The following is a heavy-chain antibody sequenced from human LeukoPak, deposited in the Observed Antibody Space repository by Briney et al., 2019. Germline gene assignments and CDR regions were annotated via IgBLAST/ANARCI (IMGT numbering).Heavy chain of an antibody. V-gene: IGHV3-11*03. D-gene: IGHD3-10*01. CDR3: ARLLLWLGDNSPAFDY. J-gene: IGHJ4*02. Sequence: PGGSLRLSCAASGFTFSDYYMSWIRQAPGKGLEWVSYISSSSSYTNYADSVKGRFTISRDNAKNLLYLQMNSLRAEDTAVYYCARLLLWLGDNSPAFDYWGQGTLVTVSS. CDR2: ISSSSSYT. CDR1: GFTFSDYY.